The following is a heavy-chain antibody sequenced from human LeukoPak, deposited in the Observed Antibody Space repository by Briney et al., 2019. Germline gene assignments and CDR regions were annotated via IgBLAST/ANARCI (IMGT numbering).Heavy chain of an antibody. J-gene: IGHJ4*02. D-gene: IGHD5-12*01. CDR3: ARNENSGWGYFDY. CDR2: IGGSNGIT. V-gene: IGHV3-23*01. CDR1: RFTFNSYA. Sequence: GGSLRLSCAASRFTFNSYAMSWVRQAPGRGLEWVSVIGGSNGITFYVGSVKGRFTISRDNSKDTLYLQMNSLRAEDTAVYYCARNENSGWGYFDYWGQGTLVTVSS.